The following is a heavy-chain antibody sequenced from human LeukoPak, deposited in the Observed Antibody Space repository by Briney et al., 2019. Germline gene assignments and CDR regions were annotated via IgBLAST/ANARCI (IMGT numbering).Heavy chain of an antibody. CDR3: ATAGQYRFDN. J-gene: IGHJ4*02. D-gene: IGHD2-2*01. Sequence: PGGSLRLSCAASGFTFSTYWMHWVRQAPGKGLVWVSRINSDGSTINYADSVKGRLTISRDNAKNTLYLQLNSLGVEDTAVYYCATAGQYRFDNWGQGTLVTVSS. CDR2: INSDGSTI. CDR1: GFTFSTYW. V-gene: IGHV3-74*01.